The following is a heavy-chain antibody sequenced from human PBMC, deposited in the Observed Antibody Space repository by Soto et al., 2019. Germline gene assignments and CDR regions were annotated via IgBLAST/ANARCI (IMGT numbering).Heavy chain of an antibody. Sequence: SETLSLTCSVSGGSISSSDYYWGWIRQPPGKGLEWIGSIHYSGTTYYNPSLKSRVTISVDTSKNQFSLKLTSVTAADTAVYYCAIRGSASYWIDYWGQGTLVTVSS. J-gene: IGHJ4*02. CDR3: AIRGSASYWIDY. CDR1: GGSISSSDYY. V-gene: IGHV4-39*01. D-gene: IGHD3-10*01. CDR2: IHYSGTT.